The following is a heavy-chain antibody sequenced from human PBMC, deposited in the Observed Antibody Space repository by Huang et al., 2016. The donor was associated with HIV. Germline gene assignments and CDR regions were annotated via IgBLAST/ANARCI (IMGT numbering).Heavy chain of an antibody. CDR3: ARHLSYYDSSGYTPWDAFDI. V-gene: IGHV4-39*01. CDR1: GGSITSSSYY. J-gene: IGHJ3*02. Sequence: QLQLQGSGPGLVKPSETLSLTCTVSGGSITSSSYYWGWIRQPPGKGLEGVGSIYYSGSTDQNPALKGRVTVSVDTSKNQFSLKLSSVTAADTAVYYCARHLSYYDSSGYTPWDAFDIWGQGTMVTVSS. D-gene: IGHD3-22*01. CDR2: IYYSGST.